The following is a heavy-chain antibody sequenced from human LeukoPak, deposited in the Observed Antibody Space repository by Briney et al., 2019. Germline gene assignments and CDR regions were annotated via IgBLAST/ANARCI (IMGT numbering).Heavy chain of an antibody. J-gene: IGHJ4*02. CDR3: TRLSYTSGWHGGFDFDY. Sequence: SETLSLTCTVSGGSISSSSYYWGWLRQPPGKGLEWIGSIYYSGSTYYNPSLKSRVTISVDTSKNQFSLKLSSVTAADTAVYYCTRLSYTSGWHGGFDFDYWGQGTLVTVSS. D-gene: IGHD6-19*01. CDR1: GGSISSSSYY. CDR2: IYYSGST. V-gene: IGHV4-39*01.